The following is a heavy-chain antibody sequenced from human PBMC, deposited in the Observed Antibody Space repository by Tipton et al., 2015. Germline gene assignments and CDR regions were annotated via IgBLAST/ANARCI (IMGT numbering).Heavy chain of an antibody. V-gene: IGHV4-38-2*01. Sequence: LRLSCAVSAYSISTDYYWVWIRQPPGKGLEWIGSIYHGGNTHYNLSLKSRVTISVDTSKNQFSLRLTSVTAADTAMYYCACQDYDSLTRDYQTVDYWGQGTLVTVSS. CDR1: AYSISTDYY. J-gene: IGHJ4*02. D-gene: IGHD3-9*01. CDR2: IYHGGNT. CDR3: ACQDYDSLTRDYQTVDY.